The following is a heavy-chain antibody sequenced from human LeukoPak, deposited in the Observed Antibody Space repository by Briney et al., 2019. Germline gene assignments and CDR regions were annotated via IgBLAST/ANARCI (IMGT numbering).Heavy chain of an antibody. J-gene: IGHJ3*01. CDR1: GFTFSSYS. D-gene: IGHD3-22*01. V-gene: IGHV3-48*01. Sequence: GGSLRLSCAASGFTFSSYSMNCVRQAPGKGLEWVSYISSSSSTIYYAASVKGRFTISRDNAKNSLYLQMNSLRAEDTAVYYCARPPVVITLDAFDVWGQGTMVTVSS. CDR3: ARPPVVITLDAFDV. CDR2: ISSSSSTI.